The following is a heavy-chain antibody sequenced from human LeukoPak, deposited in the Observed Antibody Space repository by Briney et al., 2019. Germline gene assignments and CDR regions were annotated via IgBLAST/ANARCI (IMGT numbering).Heavy chain of an antibody. CDR2: IYPGDSDT. J-gene: IGHJ4*02. CDR1: GYSFSSYW. Sequence: GESLKISCKGSGYSFSSYWIGWVRQMPGKGLEWMGIIYPGDSDTRYSPSFQGQFTISADKSISTAYLQWSILKASDTAMYYCARRDGYDSTTFDYWGQGTQVTVSS. V-gene: IGHV5-51*01. CDR3: ARRDGYDSTTFDY. D-gene: IGHD5-24*01.